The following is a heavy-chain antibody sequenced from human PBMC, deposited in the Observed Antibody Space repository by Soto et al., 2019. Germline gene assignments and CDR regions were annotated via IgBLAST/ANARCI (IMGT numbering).Heavy chain of an antibody. CDR1: GFTFSSYA. V-gene: IGHV3-23*01. CDR3: AWSQWLANFDY. J-gene: IGHJ4*02. CDR2: ISGSGGST. Sequence: GGSLRLSCAASGFTFSSYAMSWVRQAPGKGLEWVSAISGSGGSTYYADSVKGRFTISRDNSKNTLYLQMNGLRAEDTAVYYCAWSQWLANFDYWGQGTLVTVSS. D-gene: IGHD6-19*01.